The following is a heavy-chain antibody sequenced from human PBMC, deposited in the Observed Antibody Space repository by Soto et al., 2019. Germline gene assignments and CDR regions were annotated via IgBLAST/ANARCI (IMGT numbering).Heavy chain of an antibody. CDR3: ASTLELPKSLPKNDILTGYYVYYFDY. CDR2: IIPIFGTA. V-gene: IGHV1-69*01. Sequence: QVQLVQSGAEVKKPGSSVKVSCKASGGTFSSYAISWVRQAPGQGLEWMGGIIPIFGTANYAQKFQGRVTITADESTSTAYMELSSLRSEDTAVYYCASTLELPKSLPKNDILTGYYVYYFDYWGQGTLVTVSS. J-gene: IGHJ4*02. D-gene: IGHD3-9*01. CDR1: GGTFSSYA.